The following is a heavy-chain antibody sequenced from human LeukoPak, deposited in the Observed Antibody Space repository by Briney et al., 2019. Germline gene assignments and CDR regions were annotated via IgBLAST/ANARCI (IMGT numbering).Heavy chain of an antibody. J-gene: IGHJ5*02. CDR3: ARAGSSSWYVQWFDP. CDR2: ISAYNGNT. D-gene: IGHD6-13*01. CDR1: GYTFTSYG. Sequence: ASVKVSCKASGYTFTSYGISWVRQAPGQGLEWMGWISAYNGNTNYAQKLQGRVTMTTDTSTSTAYMELRSLRSDDTAVYYCARAGSSSWYVQWFDPWGQGTLVTVSS. V-gene: IGHV1-18*01.